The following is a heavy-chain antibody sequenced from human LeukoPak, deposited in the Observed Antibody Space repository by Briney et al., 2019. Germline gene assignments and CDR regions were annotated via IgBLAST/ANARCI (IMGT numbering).Heavy chain of an antibody. D-gene: IGHD2-8*01. CDR2: ISGSGGST. CDR3: AKGPTLQSVWNY. V-gene: IGHV3-23*01. Sequence: PGGSLRLSCAASGFTFSSYAMSWVRQAPGKGLEWVSAISGSGGSTYYADSVKGRFTISRDNSKNTLYLQMDSLRAEDTAVYYCAKGPTLQSVWNYWGQGTLVTVSS. CDR1: GFTFSSYA. J-gene: IGHJ4*02.